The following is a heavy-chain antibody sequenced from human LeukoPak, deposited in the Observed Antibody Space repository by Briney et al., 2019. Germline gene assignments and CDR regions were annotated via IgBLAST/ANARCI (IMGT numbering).Heavy chain of an antibody. V-gene: IGHV3-23*01. CDR3: ARQPDDFSDWNNGQDFFDY. Sequence: PGGSLRLSCAASGFTFSSYVMSWIRQAPGKGLEWVSGISGRGSSTYYADSVKGRFTISRDNSKNTLYLQMNSLRAEDTAVYYCARQPDDFSDWNNGQDFFDYWGQGTLVTVSS. CDR1: GFTFSSYV. CDR2: ISGRGSST. D-gene: IGHD1/OR15-1a*01. J-gene: IGHJ4*02.